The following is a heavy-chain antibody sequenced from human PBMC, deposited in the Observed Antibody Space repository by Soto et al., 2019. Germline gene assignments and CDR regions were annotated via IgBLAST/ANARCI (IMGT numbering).Heavy chain of an antibody. CDR3: ARDRYCSSTSCHPYYYYYGMDV. CDR2: INWNGGST. Sequence: GGSLRLSCAASGFTFSTYWMHWVRQAPGKGLVWVSRINWNGGSTGYADSVKGRFTISRDNAKNSLYLQMNSLRAEDTALYYCARDRYCSSTSCHPYYYYYGMDVWGQGTTVTVSS. CDR1: GFTFSTYW. V-gene: IGHV3-20*04. J-gene: IGHJ6*02. D-gene: IGHD2-2*01.